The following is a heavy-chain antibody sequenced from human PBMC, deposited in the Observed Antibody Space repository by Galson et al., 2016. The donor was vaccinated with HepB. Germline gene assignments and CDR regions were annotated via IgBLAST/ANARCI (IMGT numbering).Heavy chain of an antibody. CDR3: ARGRGGSRHSRNLALRFYYFDS. D-gene: IGHD3-10*01. CDR1: GFTFSRYW. V-gene: IGHV3-7*01. CDR2: TQEDGSEK. J-gene: IGHJ4*02. Sequence: SLRLSCAASGFTFSRYWMSWVRQAPGKGLEWVANTQEDGSEKDYVDSVKGQFTIARDNAKNSLYLQMNSLRVEDTAVYYCARGRGGSRHSRNLALRFYYFDSWGQGTLVTVSS.